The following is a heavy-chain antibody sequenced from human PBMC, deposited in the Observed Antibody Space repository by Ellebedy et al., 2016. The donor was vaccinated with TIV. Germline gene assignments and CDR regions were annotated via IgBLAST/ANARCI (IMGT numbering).Heavy chain of an antibody. CDR1: GFRFSSYW. D-gene: IGHD1-26*01. Sequence: GESLKISCVASGFRFSSYWMSWVRQTPGKGLEWVASIKQEGYEQSYVDSVEGRFTISRDNAKSSLYIQMHSLRAEDKAVYYCARDQGWAMPGSTRFDYWGQGTLVTVSS. CDR2: IKQEGYEQ. CDR3: ARDQGWAMPGSTRFDY. V-gene: IGHV3-7*01. J-gene: IGHJ4*02.